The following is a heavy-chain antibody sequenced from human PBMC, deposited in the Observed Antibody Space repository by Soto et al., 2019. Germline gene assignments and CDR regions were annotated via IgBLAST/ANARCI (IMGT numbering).Heavy chain of an antibody. CDR3: ARRPQNPDYGASSDF. Sequence: QVQLQESGPGLVKPSETLSLTYIVSGASISDYYWRWNRQPPGKGLEWIGYIYYGGSTNYNPAHNSRVAISVDTSNNQFSLSLRSVTAADTAVYFCARRPQNPDYGASSDFWGQGTLVTVSS. CDR1: GASISDYY. D-gene: IGHD3-16*01. J-gene: IGHJ4*02. V-gene: IGHV4-59*08. CDR2: IYYGGST.